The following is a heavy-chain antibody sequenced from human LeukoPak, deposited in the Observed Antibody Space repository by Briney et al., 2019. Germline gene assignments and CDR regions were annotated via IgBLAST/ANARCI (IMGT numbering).Heavy chain of an antibody. Sequence: GGSLRLSCAASGFSFSNYWMNWVRQAPGKGLEWVANIKQDGGEKYYVDSVKGRFTISRDNAKNSLYLQTSSLRAEDTAVYYCGRADQKWFGESMVDYWGQGTLVTVSS. D-gene: IGHD3-10*01. J-gene: IGHJ4*02. CDR2: IKQDGGEK. CDR1: GFSFSNYW. V-gene: IGHV3-7*01. CDR3: GRADQKWFGESMVDY.